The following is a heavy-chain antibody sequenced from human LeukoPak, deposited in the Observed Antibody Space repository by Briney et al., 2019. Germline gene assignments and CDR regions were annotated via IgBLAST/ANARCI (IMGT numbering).Heavy chain of an antibody. Sequence: GGSLRLSCAASGFTFSSYSMNWVRQAPGKGLEWVSSISSSSSYIYYADSVKGRFTISRDNAKNSLYLQMNSLRAEDTAVYYCASHVQGGPLVELSVYYYMDVWGKGTAVTVSS. CDR1: GFTFSSYS. V-gene: IGHV3-21*01. CDR2: ISSSSSYI. CDR3: ASHVQGGPLVELSVYYYMDV. D-gene: IGHD3-16*01. J-gene: IGHJ6*03.